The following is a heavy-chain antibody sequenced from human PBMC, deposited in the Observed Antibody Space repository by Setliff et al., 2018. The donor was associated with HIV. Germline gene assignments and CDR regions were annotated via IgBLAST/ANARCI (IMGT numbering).Heavy chain of an antibody. Sequence: SETLSLTCAVYGGSFNGYYWSWIRQPPGKGLEWIGEINHSGSTKYNPSLKSRVTMSIDTSKNQFSLKLSSVTAAATAVYYCARASPPPGWSCTNGVCYYFDYWGQGTLVTVSS. J-gene: IGHJ4*02. CDR3: ARASPPPGWSCTNGVCYYFDY. D-gene: IGHD2-8*01. CDR1: GGSFNGYY. V-gene: IGHV4-34*01. CDR2: INHSGST.